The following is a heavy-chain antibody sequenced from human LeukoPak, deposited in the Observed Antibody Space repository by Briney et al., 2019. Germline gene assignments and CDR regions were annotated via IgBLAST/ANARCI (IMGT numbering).Heavy chain of an antibody. CDR2: IKTDGSET. Sequence: GGSLRLSCAASRFNFRDHWMDWVRQAPGKGLEWVGHIKTDGSETYYLDSLRGRFSISRDNTNNALYLQMNSLRVEDTAVYYCVKNNGWFHLAQWGQGTLVTVSS. J-gene: IGHJ4*02. V-gene: IGHV3-7*03. CDR3: VKNNGWFHLAQ. CDR1: RFNFRDHW. D-gene: IGHD6-19*01.